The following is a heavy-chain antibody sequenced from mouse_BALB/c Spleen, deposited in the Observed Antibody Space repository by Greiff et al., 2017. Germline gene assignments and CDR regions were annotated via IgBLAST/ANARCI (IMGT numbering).Heavy chain of an antibody. V-gene: IGHV5-17*02. CDR3: ARWPHYYGSSPYWYFDV. CDR1: GFTFSSFG. Sequence: EVQLVESGGGLVQPGGSRKLSCAASGFTFSSFGMHWVRQAPEKGLEWVAYISSGSSTIYYADTVKGRFTISRDNPKNTLFLQMTSLRSEDTAMYYCARWPHYYGSSPYWYFDVWGAGTTVTVSS. D-gene: IGHD1-1*01. CDR2: ISSGSSTI. J-gene: IGHJ1*01.